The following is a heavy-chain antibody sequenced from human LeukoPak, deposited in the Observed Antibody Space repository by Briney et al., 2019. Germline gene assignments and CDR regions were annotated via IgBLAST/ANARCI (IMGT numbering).Heavy chain of an antibody. CDR2: IYYSGST. J-gene: IGHJ5*02. Sequence: SETLSLTCAVSGGSISSYYWSRIRQPPGKGLEWIGYIYYSGSTNYNPSLKSRVTISVDASKNQFSLKLSSVTAADTAVYYCARVSSGYTNWFDPWGQGTLVTVSS. D-gene: IGHD3-22*01. CDR1: GGSISSYY. CDR3: ARVSSGYTNWFDP. V-gene: IGHV4-59*01.